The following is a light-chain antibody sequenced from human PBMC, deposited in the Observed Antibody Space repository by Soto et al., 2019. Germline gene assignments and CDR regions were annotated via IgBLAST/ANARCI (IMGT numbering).Light chain of an antibody. CDR1: QSVSSSY. CDR3: QQYGSSQYT. V-gene: IGKV3-20*01. CDR2: GAS. J-gene: IGKJ2*01. Sequence: EKVLTQSPGTLSLSPRERATLSCRASQSVSSSYLAWYQQKPGQAPRLLIYGASSRATGIPDRFSGSGSGTDFTLTISRLEPEDFAVYYCQQYGSSQYTFGQGTKVDIK.